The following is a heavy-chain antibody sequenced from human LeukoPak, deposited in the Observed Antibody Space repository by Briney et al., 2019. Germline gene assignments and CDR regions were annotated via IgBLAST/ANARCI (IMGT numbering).Heavy chain of an antibody. CDR2: ISGSGGST. Sequence: GGSLRLSCAASGFTFSSYAMSWVRQAPGKGLEWVSAISGSGGSTYYADSVKGRFTISRDNSKNTLYLQMNSLRAEDTAVYYCARKSASGNYPLDYWGQGTLVTVSS. D-gene: IGHD3-10*01. CDR1: GFTFSSYA. CDR3: ARKSASGNYPLDY. V-gene: IGHV3-23*01. J-gene: IGHJ4*02.